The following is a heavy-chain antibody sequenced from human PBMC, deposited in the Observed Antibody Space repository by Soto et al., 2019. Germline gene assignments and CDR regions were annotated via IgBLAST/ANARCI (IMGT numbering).Heavy chain of an antibody. CDR2: TFYRSKWYN. V-gene: IGHV6-1*01. J-gene: IGHJ5*02. CDR1: GDSLSSNSAA. Sequence: SQTLSLPCXISGDSLSSNSAAWNWIRRSPSRGLEWLGRTFYRSKWYNDYALSVKSRITVTPDTSKNQFSLQLNSVTPEDTAVCYCARGVASHRGDWLDPWGQGTQVTVSS. D-gene: IGHD2-15*01. CDR3: ARGVASHRGDWLDP.